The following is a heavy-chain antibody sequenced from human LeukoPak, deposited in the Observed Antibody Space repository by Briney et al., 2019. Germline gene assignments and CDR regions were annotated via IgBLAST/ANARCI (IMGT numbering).Heavy chain of an antibody. J-gene: IGHJ4*02. CDR1: GFTFETYR. Sequence: PGGSLRLSCAASGFTFETYRMHWVRQAPGKGLEWDSCINGYGSITNYADSVKGRLTISRDNAKNTLYLQMNSLRVEDTAVYYCARDDPTVTTGPPVGSWGQGTLVTVSS. CDR2: INGYGSIT. V-gene: IGHV3-74*01. D-gene: IGHD4-17*01. CDR3: ARDDPTVTTGPPVGS.